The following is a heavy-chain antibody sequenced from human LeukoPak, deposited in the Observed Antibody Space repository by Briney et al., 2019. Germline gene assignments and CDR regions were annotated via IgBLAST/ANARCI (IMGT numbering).Heavy chain of an antibody. CDR2: IYYSGST. D-gene: IGHD3-22*01. Sequence: SETLSLTCTVSGGSISTSSYYWGWIRQPPGKGLECIGNIYYSGSTYYNPSLKSRVTISLDASKNQFSLKLSSVTAADTAVYYCARVSYYYDSSGYYKGVWFDPWGQGTLVTVSS. V-gene: IGHV4-39*07. J-gene: IGHJ5*02. CDR1: GGSISTSSYY. CDR3: ARVSYYYDSSGYYKGVWFDP.